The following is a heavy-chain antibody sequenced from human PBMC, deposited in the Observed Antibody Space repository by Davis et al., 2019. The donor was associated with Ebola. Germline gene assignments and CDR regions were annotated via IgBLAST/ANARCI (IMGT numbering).Heavy chain of an antibody. CDR1: GFTFTNYW. CDR2: INSDGSDM. V-gene: IGHV3-74*01. CDR3: ARDYGDYYYGMDV. Sequence: HTGGSLRLSCAASGFTFTNYWMHWVRQAPGKGLVWISRINSDGSDMSYADSVKGRFTISRDNSKNTLYLQMNSLRAEDTAVYYCARDYGDYYYGMDVWGQGTTVTVSS. D-gene: IGHD4-17*01. J-gene: IGHJ6*02.